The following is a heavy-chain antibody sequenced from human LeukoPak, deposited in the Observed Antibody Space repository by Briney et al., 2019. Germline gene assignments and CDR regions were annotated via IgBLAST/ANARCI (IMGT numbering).Heavy chain of an antibody. Sequence: PGGSLRLSCAASGLTFSSYEMNWVRQAPGKGLEWVSYISSSGSTIYYEASVKGRFIISRDYAKNSLYLQMNSLRAEDTAVYYCARDPLRYFDWAPFDYWGQGTLVTVSS. J-gene: IGHJ4*02. V-gene: IGHV3-48*03. CDR2: ISSSGSTI. CDR1: GLTFSSYE. CDR3: ARDPLRYFDWAPFDY. D-gene: IGHD3-9*01.